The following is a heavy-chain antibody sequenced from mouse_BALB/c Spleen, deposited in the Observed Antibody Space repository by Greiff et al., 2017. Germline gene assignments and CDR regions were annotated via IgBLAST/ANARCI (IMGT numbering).Heavy chain of an antibody. CDR2: IRSKSNNYAT. D-gene: IGHD4-1*01. CDR3: VREDWYYAMDY. J-gene: IGHJ4*01. Sequence: EVQLQESGGGLVQPKGSLKLSCAASGFTFNTYAMHWVCQAPGKGLEWVARIRSKSNNYATYYADSVKDRFTISRDDSQSMLYLQMNNLKTEDTAMYYCVREDWYYAMDYWGQGTSVTVSS. CDR1: GFTFNTYA. V-gene: IGHV10-3*03.